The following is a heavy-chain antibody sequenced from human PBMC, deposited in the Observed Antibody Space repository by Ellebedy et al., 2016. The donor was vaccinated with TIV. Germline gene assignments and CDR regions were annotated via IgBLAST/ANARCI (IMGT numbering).Heavy chain of an antibody. J-gene: IGHJ4*02. CDR1: AYTFTSYG. CDR3: ARDLEYSSSSVRDY. Sequence: AASVKVSCKASAYTFTSYGISWLRQAPGRGLDWMGWLSPYNGNTKYAQKFQGRVTMTRDTSTSTVYMELRSLRSEDTAVYYCARDLEYSSSSVRDYWGQGTLVTVSS. V-gene: IGHV1-18*04. D-gene: IGHD6-6*01. CDR2: LSPYNGNT.